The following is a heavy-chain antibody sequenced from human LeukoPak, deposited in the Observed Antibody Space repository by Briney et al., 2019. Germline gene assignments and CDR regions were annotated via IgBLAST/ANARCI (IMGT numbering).Heavy chain of an antibody. CDR3: AKDRQWLQIDY. CDR2: ISYDGSNK. V-gene: IGHV3-30*18. CDR1: GFTFSSYG. J-gene: IGHJ4*02. Sequence: GGSLSLSGAASGFTFSSYGLHWVGQAPGKGLEWVAVISYDGSNKYYADSVKGRFTISRDNSKNTLYLQMNSLRAEDTAVYYCAKDRQWLQIDYWGQGTLVTVSS. D-gene: IGHD6-19*01.